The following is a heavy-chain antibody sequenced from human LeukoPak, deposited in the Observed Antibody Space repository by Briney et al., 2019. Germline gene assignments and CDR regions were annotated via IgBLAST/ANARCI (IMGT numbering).Heavy chain of an antibody. J-gene: IGHJ4*02. CDR3: AYSGSYTGH. Sequence: GGSLRLSCAAPGFTFSSYSMNWVRQAPGKGLEWVSYISSSSSTIYYADSVKGRFTISRDNAKNSLYLQLNSLRAEDTAVYYCAYSGSYTGHWGQGTLVTVSS. D-gene: IGHD1-26*01. V-gene: IGHV3-48*01. CDR1: GFTFSSYS. CDR2: ISSSSSTI.